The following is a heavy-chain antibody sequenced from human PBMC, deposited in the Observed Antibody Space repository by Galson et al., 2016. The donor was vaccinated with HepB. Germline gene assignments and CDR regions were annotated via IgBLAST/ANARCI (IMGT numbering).Heavy chain of an antibody. CDR3: ARRERGCSGGSCSPYYFDS. D-gene: IGHD2-15*01. CDR2: IYPGDSDT. V-gene: IGHV5-51*01. J-gene: IGHJ4*02. Sequence: QSGAEVKKTGESLKISCKASGYTFTNYWIGWVRQLPGKGLEWMGIIYPGDSDTRYSPSFQSQVTMSADTSITTAYLQWSSLKASDTAMYYCARRERGCSGGSCSPYYFDSWGQGTLVTVSS. CDR1: GYTFTNYW.